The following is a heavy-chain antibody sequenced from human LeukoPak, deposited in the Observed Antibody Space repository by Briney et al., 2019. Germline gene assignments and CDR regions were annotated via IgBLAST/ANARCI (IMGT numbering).Heavy chain of an antibody. CDR3: ARARVPGELNY. Sequence: GVSLRLSCAASGFTFSSCEMNWVRQAPGKGLEWLSYISNSGSSKYYADSVRGRFTISRDNAKNSLDLQMNSLRAEDTAVYYCARARVPGELNYWGQGTLVTVSS. D-gene: IGHD3-10*01. CDR2: ISNSGSSK. CDR1: GFTFSSCE. V-gene: IGHV3-48*03. J-gene: IGHJ4*02.